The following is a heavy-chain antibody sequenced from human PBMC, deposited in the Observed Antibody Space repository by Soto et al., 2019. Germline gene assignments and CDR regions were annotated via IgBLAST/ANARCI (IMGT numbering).Heavy chain of an antibody. CDR1: GFTFSNYI. CDR3: ARDDEGGSYCDLGY. D-gene: IGHD3-10*01. V-gene: IGHV3-30-3*01. J-gene: IGHJ4*02. CDR2: ILHNGNNK. Sequence: GGSLRLSCAASGFTFSNYIMHWVRQAPGKGLEWVAIILHNGNNKYYADSVKGRFTISRDNSKNTLYLQMNSLRTEDTAIYYCARDDEGGSYCDLGYWGQGTLVTVSS.